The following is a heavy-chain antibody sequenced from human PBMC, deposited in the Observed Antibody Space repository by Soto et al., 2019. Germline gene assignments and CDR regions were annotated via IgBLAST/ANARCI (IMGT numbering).Heavy chain of an antibody. J-gene: IGHJ4*02. Sequence: SETLSLTCTVSGGSISDYYWSWIRQPPGKGLEYIGYIYYTGSTNYNPSLKSRVTISVDRSKNQFSLKLSSVTAADTAVYYCARGMTTVTTFDYWGQGTLVTVSS. D-gene: IGHD4-17*01. CDR1: GGSISDYY. V-gene: IGHV4-59*12. CDR3: ARGMTTVTTFDY. CDR2: IYYTGST.